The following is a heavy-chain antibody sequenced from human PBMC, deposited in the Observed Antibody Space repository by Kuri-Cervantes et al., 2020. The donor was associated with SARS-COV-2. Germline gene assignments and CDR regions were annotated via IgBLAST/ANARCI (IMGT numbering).Heavy chain of an antibody. CDR3: ARERYCSSTSCPNDAFDI. J-gene: IGHJ3*02. CDR2: ISSSGSTI. V-gene: IGHV3-11*04. CDR1: GFPFNDYY. Sequence: GGSLRLSCAASGFPFNDYYFTWIRQAPGKGLEWVSYISSSGSTIYYADSVKGRFTISRDNAKNSLYLQMNSLRAEDTAVYYCARERYCSSTSCPNDAFDIWGQGTMVTVSS. D-gene: IGHD2-2*01.